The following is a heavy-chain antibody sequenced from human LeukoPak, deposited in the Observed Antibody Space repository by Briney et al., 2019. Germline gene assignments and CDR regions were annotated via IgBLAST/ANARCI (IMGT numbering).Heavy chain of an antibody. V-gene: IGHV4-59*01. D-gene: IGHD3-10*01. CDR1: GGSISSYY. CDR3: ARGTYYYGSGSYEVFDP. Sequence: SETLSLTCTVSGGSISSYYWSWIRQPPGKGLEWFGYIYYSGSTNYNPSIKSRVTISVDTSKNQFSLKLSSVTAADTAVYYCARGTYYYGSGSYEVFDPWGQGTLVTVSS. CDR2: IYYSGST. J-gene: IGHJ5*02.